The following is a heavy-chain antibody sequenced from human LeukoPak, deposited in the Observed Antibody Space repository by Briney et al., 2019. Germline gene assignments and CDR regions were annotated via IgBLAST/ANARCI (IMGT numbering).Heavy chain of an antibody. V-gene: IGHV3-23*01. CDR2: ISGSGGST. J-gene: IGHJ4*02. CDR1: GFTFSSYA. D-gene: IGHD3-22*01. CDR3: AKGGDFDSSSYYSH. Sequence: GGSLRLSCAASGFTFSSYAMSWVRQAPGKGLEWVSAISGSGGSTYYADSVKGRFTISRDNSKKTLYLRMNSLRAEDSAVYYCAKGGDFDSSSYYSHWGQGILVTVSS.